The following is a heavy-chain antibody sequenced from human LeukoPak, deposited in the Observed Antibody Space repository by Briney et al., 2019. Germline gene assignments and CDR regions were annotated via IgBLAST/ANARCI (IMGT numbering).Heavy chain of an antibody. CDR3: TTDWGPHGWELPIGFDY. J-gene: IGHJ4*02. CDR2: IKSKTDGGTT. CDR1: GFTFSSYS. Sequence: GGSLRLSCAASGFTFSSYSMSWVRQAPGKGLEWVGRIKSKTDGGTTDYAAPVKGRFTISRDDSKNTLYLQMNSLKTEDTAVYYCTTDWGPHGWELPIGFDYWGQGTLVTVSS. V-gene: IGHV3-15*01. D-gene: IGHD1-26*01.